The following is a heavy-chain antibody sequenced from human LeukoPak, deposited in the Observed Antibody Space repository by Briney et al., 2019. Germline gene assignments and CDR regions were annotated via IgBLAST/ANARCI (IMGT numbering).Heavy chain of an antibody. Sequence: GASVKVSCKASGYTFTSYGISWVRQAPGQGLEWMGWISAYNGNTNYAQKLQGRVTMTTDTSTSTAYMELRSLRSDDTAVYYCARDAAIHDSHAYYYLWWGQGTLVTVSS. J-gene: IGHJ4*02. CDR3: ARDAAIHDSHAYYYLW. D-gene: IGHD3-22*01. V-gene: IGHV1-18*01. CDR2: ISAYNGNT. CDR1: GYTFTSYG.